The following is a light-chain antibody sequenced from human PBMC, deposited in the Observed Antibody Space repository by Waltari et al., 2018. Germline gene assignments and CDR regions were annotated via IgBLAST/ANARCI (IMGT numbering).Light chain of an antibody. CDR3: QQYNNWPPLT. CDR1: QSVSSN. J-gene: IGKJ4*01. CDR2: GAS. V-gene: IGKV3-15*01. Sequence: DIVMPQSPATLSVSPGERATRSCRASQSVSSNLAWYQQKPGQAPRLLIYGASTRATGSPARFSGSGSGTEFTLTISSLQSEDFAVYYCQQYNNWPPLTFGGGTKVEIK.